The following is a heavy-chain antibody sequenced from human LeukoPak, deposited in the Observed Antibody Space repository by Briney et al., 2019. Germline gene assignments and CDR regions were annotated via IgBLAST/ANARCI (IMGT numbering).Heavy chain of an antibody. Sequence: GGSLRLSCKASGFTFSNFWMGWVRQAPGKGLEWVANVKQDETEKFYLGSVKGRFTISRDNAKNSLYLQMNSLRVEDTAVYYCAKEYSGNYYYFDYWGQGTLVTVSS. V-gene: IGHV3-7*03. CDR1: GFTFSNFW. D-gene: IGHD1-26*01. J-gene: IGHJ4*02. CDR3: AKEYSGNYYYFDY. CDR2: VKQDETEK.